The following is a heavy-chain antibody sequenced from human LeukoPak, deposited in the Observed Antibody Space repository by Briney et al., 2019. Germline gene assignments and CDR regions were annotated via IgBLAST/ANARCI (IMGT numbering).Heavy chain of an antibody. D-gene: IGHD2-2*01. CDR3: ARGQLPDNYYYYGMDV. CDR1: GGSFSGYY. J-gene: IGHJ6*02. CDR2: INHSGST. Sequence: ASETLSLTCAVYGGSFSGYYWSWIRQPPGKGLEWIGEINHSGSTNYNPSLESRVTISVDTSKNQFSLKLSSVTTAETAVYYCARGQLPDNYYYYGMDVWGQGPTVTVSS. V-gene: IGHV4-34*01.